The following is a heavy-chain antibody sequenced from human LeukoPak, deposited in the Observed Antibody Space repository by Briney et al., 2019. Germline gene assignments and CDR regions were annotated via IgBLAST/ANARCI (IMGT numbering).Heavy chain of an antibody. CDR3: ARDFSSPLRSLDP. J-gene: IGHJ5*02. Sequence: ASVKVSCKASGGTFSSYAISWVRQAPGQGLEWMGWISAYNGNTNYAQKLQGRVTMTTDTSTSTAYMELRSLRSDDTAVYYCARDFSSPLRSLDPWGQGTLVTVSS. CDR1: GGTFSSYA. V-gene: IGHV1-18*01. D-gene: IGHD3-3*01. CDR2: ISAYNGNT.